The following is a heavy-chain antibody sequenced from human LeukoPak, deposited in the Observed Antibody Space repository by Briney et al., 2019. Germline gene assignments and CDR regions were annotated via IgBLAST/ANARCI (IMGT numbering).Heavy chain of an antibody. D-gene: IGHD2-15*01. V-gene: IGHV4-39*01. CDR3: ARRSTRGPSSYSDKDDFDV. J-gene: IGHJ6*04. CDR1: GGSISSSSYY. Sequence: SETLSLTCTVSGGSISSSSYYWGWIRQPPGKGLEWIGSIYYSGSTYYNPSLKSRVTISVDTSKNQFSLMLSSVTAADTAVYYCARRSTRGPSSYSDKDDFDVWGKGTTVTVSS. CDR2: IYYSGST.